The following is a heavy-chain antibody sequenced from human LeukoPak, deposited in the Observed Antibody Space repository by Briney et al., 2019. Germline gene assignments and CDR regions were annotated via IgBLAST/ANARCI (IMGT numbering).Heavy chain of an antibody. CDR3: ARRGSGGRSSDI. V-gene: IGHV4-61*01. CDR1: GGSVSSGTYH. D-gene: IGHD2-15*01. Sequence: SETLSLTCTVSGGSVSSGTYHWTWIRQPPGKGLGGIGYISYIGSTNYTPSIKSPVTMSADPSKSQFSLNPSSGAAARPGVSYCARRGSGGRSSDIRGPGKMVSASS. CDR2: ISYIGST. J-gene: IGHJ3*02.